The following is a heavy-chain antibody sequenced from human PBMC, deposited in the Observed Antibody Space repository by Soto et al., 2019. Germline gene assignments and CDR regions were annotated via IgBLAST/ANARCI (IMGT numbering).Heavy chain of an antibody. V-gene: IGHV3-48*01. Sequence: GGSLRLSCAASGFTFSSYSMNWVRQAPGKGLEWVSYISSSSSTIYYADSVKGRFTISRDNAKNSLYLQMNSLRAEDTAVYYCARESRTVTTNAFDIWGQGTMVTVSS. CDR2: ISSSSSTI. J-gene: IGHJ3*02. D-gene: IGHD4-4*01. CDR3: ARESRTVTTNAFDI. CDR1: GFTFSSYS.